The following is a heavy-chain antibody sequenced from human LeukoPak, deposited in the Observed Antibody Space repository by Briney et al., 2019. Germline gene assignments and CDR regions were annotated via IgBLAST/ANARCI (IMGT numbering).Heavy chain of an antibody. D-gene: IGHD2-15*01. CDR1: GGSISSYY. Sequence: SETLSLTCTVSGGSISSYYWSWIREPPGKGLEWIGYIYYSESTNYNPSLKSRVTISVDTSKNQFSLKLSSVTAADTAVYYCARGGYCSGGSCYPHNNWFDPWGQGTLATVSS. J-gene: IGHJ5*02. CDR2: IYYSEST. V-gene: IGHV4-59*01. CDR3: ARGGYCSGGSCYPHNNWFDP.